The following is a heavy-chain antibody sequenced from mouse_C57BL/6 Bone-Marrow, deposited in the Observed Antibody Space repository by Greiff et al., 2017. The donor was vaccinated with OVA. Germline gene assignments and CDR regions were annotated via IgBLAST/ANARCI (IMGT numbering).Heavy chain of an antibody. Sequence: QVQLQQSGPGLVRPSQSLSITCTVSGFSLTSYGVHWVRQSPGKGLEWLGVIWSGGSTDYNAAFISRLSISKDNSKSQVFFKMNSLQADDTAIYYCASPPLYYDYDEDYAMDYWGQGTSVTVSS. CDR2: IWSGGST. V-gene: IGHV2-2*01. CDR1: GFSLTSYG. CDR3: ASPPLYYDYDEDYAMDY. D-gene: IGHD2-4*01. J-gene: IGHJ4*01.